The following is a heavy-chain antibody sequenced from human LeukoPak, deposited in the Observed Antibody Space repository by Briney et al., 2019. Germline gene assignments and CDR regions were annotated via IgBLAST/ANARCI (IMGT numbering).Heavy chain of an antibody. CDR1: GYTFSIYN. V-gene: IGHV1-46*01. J-gene: IGHJ6*03. CDR3: ARVRYYDFWSGRRAYYYYMDV. D-gene: IGHD3-3*01. CDR2: INPSGGT. Sequence: ASVKVSCKASGYTFSIYNMHWVRQAPGQGLEWMGIINPSGGTSYAQKLQGRITITADESTSTAYMELSSLRSEDTAVYYCARVRYYDFWSGRRAYYYYMDVWGKGTTVTVSS.